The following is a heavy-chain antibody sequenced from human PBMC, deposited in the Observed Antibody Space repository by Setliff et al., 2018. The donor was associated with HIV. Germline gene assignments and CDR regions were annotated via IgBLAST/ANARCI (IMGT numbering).Heavy chain of an antibody. Sequence: SETLSLTCTVSRDSISSGNWWSWVRQPPGKGLEWIGEVYHTGSTNYNPSLNSRVTISVDKSKNQFFLEVTSVTAADTAVYYCARDPGNDFWHGHSLADWGQGTLVTSPQ. CDR1: RDSISSGNW. V-gene: IGHV4-4*02. CDR3: ARDPGNDFWHGHSLAD. D-gene: IGHD3-3*01. CDR2: VYHTGST. J-gene: IGHJ4*02.